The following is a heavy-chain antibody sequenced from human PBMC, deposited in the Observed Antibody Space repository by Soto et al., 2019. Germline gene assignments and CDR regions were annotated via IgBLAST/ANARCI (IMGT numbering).Heavy chain of an antibody. CDR2: IIPILGIA. J-gene: IGHJ4*02. D-gene: IGHD5-18*01. V-gene: IGHV1-69*02. CDR3: ARLGGTAMVYFDY. Sequence: QVQLVQSGAEVKKPGSSVKVSCKASGGTFSSYTISWVRQAPGQGLEWMGRIIPILGIANYAQKFQGRVTITADKSTSTAYMELSSLRYEDTAVYYCARLGGTAMVYFDYWGQGTLVTVSS. CDR1: GGTFSSYT.